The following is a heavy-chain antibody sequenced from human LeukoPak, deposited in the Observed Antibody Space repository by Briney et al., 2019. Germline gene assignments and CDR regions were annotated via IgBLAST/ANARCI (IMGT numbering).Heavy chain of an antibody. CDR1: GFSFSSNG. CDR2: ITGSGEST. D-gene: IGHD6-19*01. Sequence: GGSLRLSCAASGFSFSSNGMSWVRQGPGRGLQWVSAITGSGESTFYADSVKGRFTISRDNSKNTLYLRMNSLRVEDTAVYYCAKPLRGWYDFDYWGQGTLVTVSS. CDR3: AKPLRGWYDFDY. V-gene: IGHV3-23*01. J-gene: IGHJ4*02.